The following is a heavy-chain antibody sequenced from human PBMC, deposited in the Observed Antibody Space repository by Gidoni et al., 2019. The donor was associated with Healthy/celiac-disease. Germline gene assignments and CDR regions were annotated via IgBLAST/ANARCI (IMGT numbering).Heavy chain of an antibody. D-gene: IGHD3-3*01. CDR1: GGSISSSSYY. Sequence: QLHLPDSGPGLEKASETLSLTCTVSGGSISSSSYYCGWLRQPPGKGLEWIGSIYYSWSTYYNPSLKSRVTIFVDTSKNQFSLKLSSVTAADTAVYYCARQPAYYDFWSGPEAALYYYYGMDVWGQGTTVTVSS. CDR2: IYYSWST. J-gene: IGHJ6*02. V-gene: IGHV4-39*01. CDR3: ARQPAYYDFWSGPEAALYYYYGMDV.